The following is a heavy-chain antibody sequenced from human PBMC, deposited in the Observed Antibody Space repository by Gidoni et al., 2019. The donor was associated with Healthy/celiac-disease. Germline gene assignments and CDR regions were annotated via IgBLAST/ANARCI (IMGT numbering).Heavy chain of an antibody. D-gene: IGHD3-22*01. CDR1: GYSFTRYW. V-gene: IGHV5-51*03. J-gene: IGHJ4*02. CDR3: ARLGNYYDSSGYLFDY. CDR2: IYPGDSDT. Sequence: EVQLVQSGAEEKKPGESLKISCKGSGYSFTRYWTGWVRQMPGKGLEWMGIIYPGDSDTRDSPSFQGQVTISADKSISTAYLQWSSLKASDTAMYYCARLGNYYDSSGYLFDYWGQGTLVTVSS.